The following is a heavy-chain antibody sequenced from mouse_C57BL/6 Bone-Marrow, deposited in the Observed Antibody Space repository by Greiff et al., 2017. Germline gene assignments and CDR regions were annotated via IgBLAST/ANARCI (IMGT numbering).Heavy chain of an antibody. CDR3: ARHFPSDLAMDY. CDR2: IYPRSGNT. D-gene: IGHD6-1*01. CDR1: GYTFTSYG. V-gene: IGHV1-81*01. Sequence: VQLLQSGAELARPGASVKLSCKASGYTFTSYGISWVKQRTGQGLEWIGEIYPRSGNTYYNEKFKGKATLTADKSSSTAYMELRSLTSEDSAVYFCARHFPSDLAMDYWGQGTSVTVSS. J-gene: IGHJ4*01.